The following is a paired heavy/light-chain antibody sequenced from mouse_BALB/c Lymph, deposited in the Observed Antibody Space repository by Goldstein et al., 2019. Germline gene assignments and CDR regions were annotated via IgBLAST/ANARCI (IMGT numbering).Light chain of an antibody. V-gene: IGKV5-43*01. CDR2: YAS. CDR3: QQSNSWPFT. Sequence: DIVLTQSPATLSVTPGDSVSLSCRASQSISNNLHWYQQKSHESPRLLIKYASQSISGIPSRFSGSGSGTDFTLSINSVETEDFGMYFCQQSNSWPFTFGSGTKLEIK. J-gene: IGKJ4*01. CDR1: QSISNN.
Heavy chain of an antibody. CDR3: GRGISYGGYAMDY. J-gene: IGHJ4*01. CDR2: IYPVSGET. CDR1: GYTFTDHI. V-gene: IGHV1-11*01. Sequence: QIQLQQSGAELASPGASVTLSCKASGYTFTDHIMNWVKKRPGQGLEWIGRIYPVSGETNYNQKFMGKATFSVDRSSSTVYMVLNSLTSEDPAVYYCGRGISYGGYAMDYWGQGTSVTVSS. D-gene: IGHD2-1*01.